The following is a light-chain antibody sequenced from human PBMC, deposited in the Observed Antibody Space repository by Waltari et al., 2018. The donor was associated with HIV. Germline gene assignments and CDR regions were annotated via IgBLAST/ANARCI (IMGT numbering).Light chain of an antibody. CDR3: AAWDDSFVV. CDR2: RNN. CDR1: SSNIGSNY. V-gene: IGLV1-47*01. J-gene: IGLJ2*01. Sequence: QSVLTQPPSASGTPGQRVTISCSGSSSNIGSNYVYWYQQLPGTAPKLLIYRNNQRPSGVPDRFSGSMSGTSASLAISGLRSEDEADYYCAAWDDSFVVFGGGTKLTVL.